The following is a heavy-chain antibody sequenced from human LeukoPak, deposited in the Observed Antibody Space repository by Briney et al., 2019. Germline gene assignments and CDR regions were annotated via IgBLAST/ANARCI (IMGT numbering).Heavy chain of an antibody. D-gene: IGHD3-10*01. CDR2: IKQDGSEK. CDR1: GFTFSSYG. V-gene: IGHV3-7*01. CDR3: ASPRGVTMVRGVPGYMDV. Sequence: PGRSLRLSCAASGFTFSSYGMHWVRQAPGKGLEWVANIKQDGSEKYYVDSVKGRFTISRDNAKNSLYLQMNSLRAEDTAVYYCASPRGVTMVRGVPGYMDVWGKGTTVTVSS. J-gene: IGHJ6*03.